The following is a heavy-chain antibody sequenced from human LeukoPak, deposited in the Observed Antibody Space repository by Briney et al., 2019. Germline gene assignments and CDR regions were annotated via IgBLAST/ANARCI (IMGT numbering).Heavy chain of an antibody. CDR3: ATYLAVAAIDAFDI. D-gene: IGHD6-19*01. J-gene: IGHJ3*02. Sequence: SETLSLTCAVSGYSISSGYYWGWIRQPPGKGLEWIGSIYQSGSTYYNPSLKSRVTISVDTSKNQFSLNLSSVTAADTAVYYCATYLAVAAIDAFDIWGQGTMVTVSS. V-gene: IGHV4-38-2*01. CDR1: GYSISSGYY. CDR2: IYQSGST.